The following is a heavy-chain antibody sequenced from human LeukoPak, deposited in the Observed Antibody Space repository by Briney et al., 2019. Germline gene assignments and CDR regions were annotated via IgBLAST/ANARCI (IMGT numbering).Heavy chain of an antibody. CDR1: GFTFSSYW. CDR3: ARDLYASVHTYYYDSSGKIY. D-gene: IGHD3-22*01. Sequence: QTGGSLRLSCAASGFTFSSYWMTWVRQAPGKGLEWVASIKQDGSDKNYVDSVKGRFTISRDNAKNSLYLQMNSLRAEDTAVYYCARDLYASVHTYYYDSSGKIYWGQGTLVTVSS. V-gene: IGHV3-7*01. CDR2: IKQDGSDK. J-gene: IGHJ4*02.